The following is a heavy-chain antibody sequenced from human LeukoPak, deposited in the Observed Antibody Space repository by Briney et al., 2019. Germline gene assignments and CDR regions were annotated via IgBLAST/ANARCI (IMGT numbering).Heavy chain of an antibody. V-gene: IGHV3-7*01. J-gene: IGHJ4*02. CDR2: IKQDGTEK. CDR1: GVTFSSYW. D-gene: IGHD3-10*01. CDR3: AKLPYGSGTFDY. Sequence: GGSLRLSCAASGVTFSSYWMSWVRQAPGKGLEWVASIKQDGTEKYYVDSVKGRLTISRDNAKNSLYLQMNSLRAEDTAVYFCAKLPYGSGTFDYWGQGTLVTVSS.